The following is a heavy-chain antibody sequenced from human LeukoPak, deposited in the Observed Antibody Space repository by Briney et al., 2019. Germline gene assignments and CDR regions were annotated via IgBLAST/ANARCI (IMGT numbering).Heavy chain of an antibody. Sequence: GGSLRLSCAASGFTFNDYAMYWVRQAPGKGLEWVTLISYDGYDKSYADSVKGRFTISRDNSKNTLFLQMHSLRADDTALYYCAKFRSDSRDSFDIWGQGTLVTVSS. CDR1: GFTFNDYA. V-gene: IGHV3-30-3*02. CDR2: ISYDGYDK. D-gene: IGHD3-22*01. J-gene: IGHJ3*02. CDR3: AKFRSDSRDSFDI.